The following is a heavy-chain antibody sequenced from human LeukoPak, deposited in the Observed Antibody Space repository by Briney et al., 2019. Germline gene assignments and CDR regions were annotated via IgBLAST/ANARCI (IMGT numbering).Heavy chain of an antibody. CDR3: ASPAGPLDAFDI. V-gene: IGHV1-2*02. CDR1: GYTFTSYG. D-gene: IGHD3-10*01. J-gene: IGHJ3*02. CDR2: ISPKSGGT. Sequence: ASVKVSCKTSGYTFTSYGISWVRQAPGQGLEWMGWISPKSGGTKYAQKFQGRVTMTRDTSISTAYMELSSLGSDDAAVYYCASPAGPLDAFDIWGQGTMVTVSS.